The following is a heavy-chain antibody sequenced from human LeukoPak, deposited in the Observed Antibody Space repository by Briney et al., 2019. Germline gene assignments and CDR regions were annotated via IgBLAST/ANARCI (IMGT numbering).Heavy chain of an antibody. CDR2: IIGDGIST. CDR1: GFYFSSYW. V-gene: IGHV3-74*01. J-gene: IGHJ6*02. CDR3: ARDLSYGMDV. Sequence: GGSLRLSCAASGFYFSSYWMHWVRQAPGKGLLWVSRIIGDGISTSYADSVKGRFTISRDNAKNTLYLQMNSLRAEDTAVYYCARDLSYGMDVWGHGTTVTVSS.